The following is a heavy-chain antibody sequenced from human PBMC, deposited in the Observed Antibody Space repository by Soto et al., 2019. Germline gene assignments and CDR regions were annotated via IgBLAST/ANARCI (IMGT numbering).Heavy chain of an antibody. CDR1: GGSFSGYY. CDR3: ARDLRQTYYYDSSGGSCYFLPGIDY. J-gene: IGHJ4*02. CDR2: INHSGST. Sequence: SETLSLTCAVYGGSFSGYYWSWIRQPPGKGLEWIGEINHSGSTNYNPSLKSRVTISVDTSKNQFSLKLSSVTAADTAVYYCARDLRQTYYYDSSGGSCYFLPGIDYWGQGTLVTVSS. D-gene: IGHD3-22*01. V-gene: IGHV4-34*01.